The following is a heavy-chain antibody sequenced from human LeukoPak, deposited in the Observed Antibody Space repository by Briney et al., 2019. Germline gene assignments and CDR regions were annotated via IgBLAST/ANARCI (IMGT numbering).Heavy chain of an antibody. CDR2: INPNSGGT. CDR1: GYTFTGYY. CDR3: ARDTGRTMVRGRPEYYFDY. V-gene: IGHV1-2*02. Sequence: ASVKVSCKASGYTFTGYYIHWVRQAPGQGLEWMGWINPNSGGTNYAQKFQGRVTMTRDTSISTAYMELSRLRSDDTAVYYCARDTGRTMVRGRPEYYFDYWGQGTLVTVSS. D-gene: IGHD3-10*01. J-gene: IGHJ4*02.